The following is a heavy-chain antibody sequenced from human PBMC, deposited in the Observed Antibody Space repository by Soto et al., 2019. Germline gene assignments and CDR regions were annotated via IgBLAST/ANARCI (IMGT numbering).Heavy chain of an antibody. V-gene: IGHV3-23*01. Sequence: GGSLRLSCAASGFTFISYAMSWVRQDPGKGLEWVSGISGSGDSTYYADSVKGRFTISRDNSKNPLYLQMNSLRAEDTAVYHCAKDDGYYYDTSGYRTAYFQHWGQGTMVTVSS. CDR2: ISGSGDST. D-gene: IGHD3-22*01. CDR3: AKDDGYYYDTSGYRTAYFQH. J-gene: IGHJ1*01. CDR1: GFTFISYA.